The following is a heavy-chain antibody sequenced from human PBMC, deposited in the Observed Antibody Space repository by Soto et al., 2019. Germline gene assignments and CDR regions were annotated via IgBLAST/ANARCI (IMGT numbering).Heavy chain of an antibody. D-gene: IGHD2-21*02. CDR3: ARGRIIGVATGTDTRLGSYYDY. CDR1: GYTFTSYD. CDR2: MNPSTGNT. J-gene: IGHJ4*02. V-gene: IGHV1-8*01. Sequence: QVQVVQSGADVKKPGASVKVSCKASGYTFTSYDINWVRQATGQGLEWMGWMNPSTGNTGYAPKFQGRVTMTGNTPTSTAYLELSSLRSEDTAIYYCARGRIIGVATGTDTRLGSYYDYWGQGTLVTVSS.